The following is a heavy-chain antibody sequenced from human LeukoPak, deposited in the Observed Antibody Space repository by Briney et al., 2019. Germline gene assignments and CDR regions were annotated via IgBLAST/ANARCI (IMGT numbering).Heavy chain of an antibody. V-gene: IGHV3-53*01. Sequence: GGALRLSCVASGFTVSSNYMSWVRQAPGKGLEWVSVIYSGGSTYYADSVKGRFTISRDNSKNTLYLQMNSLRAEDTAVYYCASGSGSYRTPYYYMDVWGTGTTVTVSS. J-gene: IGHJ6*03. CDR2: IYSGGST. CDR3: ASGSGSYRTPYYYMDV. D-gene: IGHD3-10*01. CDR1: GFTVSSNY.